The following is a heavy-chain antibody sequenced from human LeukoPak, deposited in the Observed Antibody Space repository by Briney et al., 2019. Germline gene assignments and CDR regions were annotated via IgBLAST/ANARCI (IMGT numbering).Heavy chain of an antibody. D-gene: IGHD3-22*01. J-gene: IGHJ4*02. Sequence: ASVEVSCKASGYTFTSYGISWVRQAPGQGLERMGWISAYNGNTNYAQKLQGRVTMTTDTSTSTAYMELRSLRSDDTAVYYCARDWYYYDSYGDYVFDYWGQGTLVTVSS. V-gene: IGHV1-18*01. CDR3: ARDWYYYDSYGDYVFDY. CDR2: ISAYNGNT. CDR1: GYTFTSYG.